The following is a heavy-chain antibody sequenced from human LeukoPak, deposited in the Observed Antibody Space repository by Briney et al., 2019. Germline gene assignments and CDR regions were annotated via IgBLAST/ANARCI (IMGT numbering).Heavy chain of an antibody. CDR2: IIPIFGTA. D-gene: IGHD2-2*01. CDR1: GGTFSSYA. Sequence: SVTVSCKASGGTFSSYAISWVRQAPGQGLEWMGRIIPIFGTANYAQKFQGRVTITADKSTSTAYMELSSLRSEDTAVYYCARGIVVLPAAKDAFDIWGQGTMVTVSS. J-gene: IGHJ3*02. V-gene: IGHV1-69*06. CDR3: ARGIVVLPAAKDAFDI.